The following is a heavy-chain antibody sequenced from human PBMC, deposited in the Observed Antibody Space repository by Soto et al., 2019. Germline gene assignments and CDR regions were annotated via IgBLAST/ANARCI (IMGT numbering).Heavy chain of an antibody. J-gene: IGHJ4*02. D-gene: IGHD3-3*01. CDR2: ISSSSSYI. CDR1: GFTFSSYS. CDR3: ARDQYRFLEWLPLGY. V-gene: IGHV3-21*01. Sequence: EVQLVESGGGLVKPGGSLRLSCAASGFTFSSYSMNWVRQAPGKGLEWVSSISSSSSYIYYADSVKGRFTISRDNAKNSLYLQMNSLRAEDTAVYYCARDQYRFLEWLPLGYWGQGTLVTVSS.